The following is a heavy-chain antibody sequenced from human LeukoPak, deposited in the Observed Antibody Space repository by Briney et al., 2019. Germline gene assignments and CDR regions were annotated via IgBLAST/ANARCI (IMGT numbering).Heavy chain of an antibody. D-gene: IGHD1-14*01. J-gene: IGHJ2*01. CDR2: IYYSGST. CDR3: ARGAKPDYWYFDL. Sequence: KPSETLSLTCTFSGGSISSSSYYWGWIRQPPGKGLEWIGSIYYSGSTYYNPSLKSRVTISVDTSKNQFSLKLSSVTAADTAVYYCARGAKPDYWYFDLWGRGTLVTASS. CDR1: GGSISSSSYY. V-gene: IGHV4-39*01.